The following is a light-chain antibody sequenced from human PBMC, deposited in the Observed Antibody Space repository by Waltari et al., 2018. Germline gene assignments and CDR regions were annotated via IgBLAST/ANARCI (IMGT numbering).Light chain of an antibody. CDR2: AS. V-gene: IGKV1-6*01. Sequence: AIQMTQSPSSLSASVGDRVTITCRASQGIRTELGWYQQIPGTAPKLLIYASTLEFGVPSRFSGSGSGTDFSLTIDGLQPEDFATYYCLQDYNYPLTFGGGTK. J-gene: IGKJ4*01. CDR3: LQDYNYPLT. CDR1: QGIRTE.